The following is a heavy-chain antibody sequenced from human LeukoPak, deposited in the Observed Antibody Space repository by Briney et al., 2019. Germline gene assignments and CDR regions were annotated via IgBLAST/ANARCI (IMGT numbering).Heavy chain of an antibody. V-gene: IGHV3-9*01. CDR1: GFTFDDYA. D-gene: IGHD2-2*02. Sequence: GGSLRLSCAASGFTFDDYAMHWVRQAPGKGLEWVSGISWGSSNIGYAGSVKGRFTISRDNAKNSLYLQMNSLRVEDTALYYCAKSGGYCGTTSCYSPFDLWGRGTLVTVSS. J-gene: IGHJ2*01. CDR2: ISWGSSNI. CDR3: AKSGGYCGTTSCYSPFDL.